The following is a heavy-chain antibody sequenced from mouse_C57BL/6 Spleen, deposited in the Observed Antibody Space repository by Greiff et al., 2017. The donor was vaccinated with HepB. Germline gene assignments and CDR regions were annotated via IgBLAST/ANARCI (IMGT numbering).Heavy chain of an antibody. V-gene: IGHV1-61*01. Sequence: QVQLKQPGAELVRPGSSVKLSCKASGYTFTSYWMDWVKQRPGQGLEWIGNIYPSDSETHYNQKFKDKATLTVDKSSSTAYMQLSSLTSEASAVYYCARRSSGSWFAYWGQGSLVTVSA. J-gene: IGHJ3*01. D-gene: IGHD1-3*01. CDR1: GYTFTSYW. CDR2: IYPSDSET. CDR3: ARRSSGSWFAY.